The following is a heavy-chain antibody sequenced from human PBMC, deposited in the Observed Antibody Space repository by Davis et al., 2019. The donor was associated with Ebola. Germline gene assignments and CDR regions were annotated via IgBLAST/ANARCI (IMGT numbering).Heavy chain of an antibody. V-gene: IGHV3-48*02. J-gene: IGHJ6*02. D-gene: IGHD2-21*02. CDR1: GFTFSSYS. CDR2: ISSSSSII. Sequence: GESLKISCAATGFTFSSYSMNWVRQAPGKGLEWVSYISSSSSIIYYADSVKGRFTISRDNAKNSLYLQMNSLRDEDTAVYYCARELLRRNYYYYGMDVWGQGTTVTVSS. CDR3: ARELLRRNYYYYGMDV.